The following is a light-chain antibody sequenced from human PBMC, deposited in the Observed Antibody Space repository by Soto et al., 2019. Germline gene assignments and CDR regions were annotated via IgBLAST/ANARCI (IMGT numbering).Light chain of an antibody. J-gene: IGLJ1*01. Sequence: QSALTQPASVSGSPGQSITISCTGTSSDVGGYNYVSWYQQHPGKAPKLAIDHVSTRASGVSNRFSGSKSGNTASLTISGLQAENEAEDYWSCFTCSSTFYVFSTGTKVTVL. CDR3: SCFTCSSTFYV. CDR2: HVS. CDR1: SSDVGGYNY. V-gene: IGLV2-14*01.